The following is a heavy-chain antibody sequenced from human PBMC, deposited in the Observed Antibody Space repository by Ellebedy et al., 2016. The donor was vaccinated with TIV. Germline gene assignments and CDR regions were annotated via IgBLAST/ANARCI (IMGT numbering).Heavy chain of an antibody. J-gene: IGHJ5*02. D-gene: IGHD2-21*02. CDR1: GFTFTTFW. CDR2: INQDGSEK. CDR3: AKSDSIMDYFDP. V-gene: IGHV3-7*02. Sequence: PGGSLRLSCAASGFTFTTFWMSWVRQAPGKGLEWVGNINQDGSEKCYGDSVKGRFTISRDNAKNSVYLQMNSLRAEDTAVYYCAKSDSIMDYFDPWGQGTLVTVSS.